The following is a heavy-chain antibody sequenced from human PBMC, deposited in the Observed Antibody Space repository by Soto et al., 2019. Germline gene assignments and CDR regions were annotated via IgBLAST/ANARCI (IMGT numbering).Heavy chain of an antibody. J-gene: IGHJ4*02. V-gene: IGHV4-59*01. CDR2: IYLGGSI. CDR1: GASISSYY. Sequence: ASETLSLTCSVSGASISSYYYTWIRQTPGKGLEWIGYIYLGGSINYNPSFKSRVIISVDTSKNQFSVRLSSVTAADTAVYYCARSHAEQDPPDYLGQGTLVTVSS. CDR3: ARSHAEQDPPDY.